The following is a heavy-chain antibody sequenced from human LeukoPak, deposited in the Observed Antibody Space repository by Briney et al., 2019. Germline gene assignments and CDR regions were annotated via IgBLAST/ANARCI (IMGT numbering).Heavy chain of an antibody. J-gene: IGHJ6*02. CDR3: ARDLSTTYCSGGSCYSHYYGMDV. V-gene: IGHV3-30-3*01. CDR2: ISYDGSNK. D-gene: IGHD2-15*01. CDR1: GFTFSSYA. Sequence: GRSLRLSCAASGFTFSSYAMHWVRQAPGKGLEWVAVISYDGSNKYYADSVKGRFTISRDNPKNTLYLQMNSLRAEDTAVYYCARDLSTTYCSGGSCYSHYYGMDVWGQGTTVTVSS.